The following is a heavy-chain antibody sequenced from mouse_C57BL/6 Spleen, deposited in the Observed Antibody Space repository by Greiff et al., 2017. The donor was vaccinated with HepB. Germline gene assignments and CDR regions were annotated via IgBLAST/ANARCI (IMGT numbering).Heavy chain of an antibody. CDR2: ISDGGSYT. CDR3: ARAYGSSYGYFDY. J-gene: IGHJ2*01. D-gene: IGHD1-1*01. V-gene: IGHV5-4*01. CDR1: GFTFSSYA. Sequence: EVQRVESGGGLVKPGGSLKLSCAASGFTFSSYAMSWVRQTPEKRLEWVATISDGGSYTYYPDNVKGRFTISRDNAKNNLYLQMSHLKSEDTAMYYCARAYGSSYGYFDYWGQGTTLTVSS.